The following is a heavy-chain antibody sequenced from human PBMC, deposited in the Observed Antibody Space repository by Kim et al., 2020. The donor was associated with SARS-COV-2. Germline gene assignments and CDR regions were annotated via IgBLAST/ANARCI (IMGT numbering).Heavy chain of an antibody. J-gene: IGHJ5*02. V-gene: IGHV1-46*01. CDR3: ARERGYYGSGSHGWFDP. CDR2: INPSGGST. CDR1: GYTFTSYY. Sequence: ASVKVSCKASGYTFTSYYMHWVRQAPGQGLEWMGIINPSGGSTSYAQKFQGRVTMTRDTSTSTVYMELSSLRSEDTAVYYCARERGYYGSGSHGWFDPWGQGTLVTVSS. D-gene: IGHD3-10*01.